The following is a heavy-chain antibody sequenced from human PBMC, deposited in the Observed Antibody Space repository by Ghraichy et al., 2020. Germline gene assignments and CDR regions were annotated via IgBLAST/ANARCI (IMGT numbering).Heavy chain of an antibody. V-gene: IGHV4-34*01. D-gene: IGHD2-15*01. CDR3: SREGPPYIVVVVAATPSYFDY. Sequence: ESLNISCAVSGWSFSGYYWSWVRQPPGKGLEWIGEINHSGSTNYNPSLKGRVTISVDTSNNQFSLKLISVTAADTAVYYGSREGPPYIVVVVAATPSYFDYWGQGTLVTVSS. CDR2: INHSGST. CDR1: GWSFSGYY. J-gene: IGHJ4*02.